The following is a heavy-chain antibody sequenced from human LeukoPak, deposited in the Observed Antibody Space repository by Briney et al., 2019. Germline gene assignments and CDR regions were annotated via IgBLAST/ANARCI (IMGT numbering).Heavy chain of an antibody. V-gene: IGHV3-7*01. CDR1: GFTFSAYW. Sequence: GSLRLSCAASGFTFSAYWMTWVRQAPGKGLEWVANIKQDETEKYYVDSVKGRFTISRDNADNSLFLQMDSLRVEDTAVYYCARSWDYYYYYFDVWGKGTTVTVSS. CDR3: ARSWDYYYYYFDV. J-gene: IGHJ6*03. D-gene: IGHD7-27*01. CDR2: IKQDETEK.